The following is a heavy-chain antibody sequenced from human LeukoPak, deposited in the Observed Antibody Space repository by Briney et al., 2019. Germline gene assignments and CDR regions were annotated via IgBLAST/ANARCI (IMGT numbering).Heavy chain of an antibody. V-gene: IGHV3-11*04. CDR1: GFTFSYYY. J-gene: IGHJ4*02. Sequence: GSLRLSCAASGFTFSYYYMSWIRQAPGKGLKGVSYISSSGSTIYYADAVKGRFTISRDNAKNSLYLQMNSLRAEDKAVYYCARDLYYYDSSGYPSGGYWGQGTLVTVSS. CDR2: ISSSGSTI. CDR3: ARDLYYYDSSGYPSGGY. D-gene: IGHD3-22*01.